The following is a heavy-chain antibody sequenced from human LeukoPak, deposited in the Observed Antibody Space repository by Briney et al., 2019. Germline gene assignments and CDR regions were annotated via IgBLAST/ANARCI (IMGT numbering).Heavy chain of an antibody. V-gene: IGHV3-21*06. D-gene: IGHD4-17*01. Sequence: GGSLRLSCAASGFTFSSYSMNWVRQAPGKGLEWVSSISSSSSYIYYADSVKGRFTIYRDNSKNMLYLQMNSLRAEDTAVYYCAKDQGIGDYASTDYWGQGTLVTVSS. CDR1: GFTFSSYS. CDR2: ISSSSSYI. CDR3: AKDQGIGDYASTDY. J-gene: IGHJ4*02.